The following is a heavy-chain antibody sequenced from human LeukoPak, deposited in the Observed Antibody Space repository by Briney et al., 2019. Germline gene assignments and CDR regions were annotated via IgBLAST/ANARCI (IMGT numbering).Heavy chain of an antibody. D-gene: IGHD3-9*01. V-gene: IGHV4-39*01. J-gene: IGHJ4*02. CDR1: GGSVSSTEFY. CDR3: ARLSKGRYFDYIFDY. Sequence: SETLSLTCTVSGGSVSSTEFYWGWIRQPPGKGLQWIGNIYYTGSTYYNPSLNSRVTMSVDTSQNQISLKMTSVTAADTAVYYCARLSKGRYFDYIFDYWGQGTLVTVSS. CDR2: IYYTGST.